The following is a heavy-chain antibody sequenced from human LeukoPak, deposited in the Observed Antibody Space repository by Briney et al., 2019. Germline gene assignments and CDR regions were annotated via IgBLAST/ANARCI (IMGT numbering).Heavy chain of an antibody. CDR3: AKDPLWFGELLFYFFF. D-gene: IGHD3-10*01. CDR2: ISGSGGST. CDR1: GFTFSTYA. V-gene: IGHV3-23*01. J-gene: IGHJ4*02. Sequence: GGSLRLSCAASGFTFSTYAMSWVRQAPGKGLEWVSAISGSGGSTYYADSVKGRFTISRDNSKNTLYLQMNSLRAEATAVYYCAKDPLWFGELLFYFFFWGEGTLVTVSS.